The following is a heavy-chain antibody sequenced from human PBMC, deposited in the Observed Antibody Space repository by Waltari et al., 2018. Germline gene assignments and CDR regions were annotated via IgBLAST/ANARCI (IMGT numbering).Heavy chain of an antibody. CDR2: INHSGST. D-gene: IGHD2-15*01. Sequence: QVQLQQWGAGLLKPSETLSLTCAVYGGSFSGYYWSWIRPPPGKGLEWIGEINHSGSTNYNPSLKSRVTISVDTSKNQFSLKLSSVTAADTAVYYCARGIVMVTHDPHFDYWGQGTLVTVSS. V-gene: IGHV4-34*01. J-gene: IGHJ4*02. CDR3: ARGIVMVTHDPHFDY. CDR1: GGSFSGYY.